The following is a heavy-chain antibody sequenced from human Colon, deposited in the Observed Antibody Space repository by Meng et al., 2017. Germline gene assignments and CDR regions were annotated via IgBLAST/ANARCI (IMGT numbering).Heavy chain of an antibody. V-gene: IGHV4-30-4*01. CDR2: IYYSGST. Sequence: QVQPQGAGPRLVPPSQPPSHTCTVSGGSISRGDYYWSWIRQPPGKCLEWIGYIYYSGSTYSNASLKSRVTISIDRSKNQFSLKLSSVTAADTAVYYCARDRKHYGERGWFDPWGQGTLVTVSS. CDR3: ARDRKHYGERGWFDP. J-gene: IGHJ5*02. CDR1: GGSISRGDYY. D-gene: IGHD4-17*01.